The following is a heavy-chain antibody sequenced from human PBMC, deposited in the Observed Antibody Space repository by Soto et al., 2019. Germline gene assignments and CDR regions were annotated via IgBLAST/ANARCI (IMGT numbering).Heavy chain of an antibody. J-gene: IGHJ4*02. Sequence: ASVKVSCKASGYTFASYAMHWVRQAPGQRLEWMGWINAGNGNTKYSQKFQGRVTITRDTSASTAYMELSSLRSEDTAVYYCARWGPDSSGWPFDYWGQGTLVTVSS. CDR1: GYTFASYA. D-gene: IGHD6-19*01. CDR2: INAGNGNT. V-gene: IGHV1-3*01. CDR3: ARWGPDSSGWPFDY.